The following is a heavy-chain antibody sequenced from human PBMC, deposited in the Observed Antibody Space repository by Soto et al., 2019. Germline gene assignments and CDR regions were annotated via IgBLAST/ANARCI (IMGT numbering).Heavy chain of an antibody. CDR3: ARPKSYYYDIVGVPDAFDI. J-gene: IGHJ3*02. CDR2: ISAYNGNT. CDR1: GYTFTSYG. V-gene: IGHV1-18*01. D-gene: IGHD3-22*01. Sequence: ASVKVSCKASGYTFTSYGISWVRQAPGQGLEWMGWISAYNGNTNYAQKLQGRVTMTTDTSTSTAYMELRSLRSDDTAVYYCARPKSYYYDIVGVPDAFDIWGQGTMVTVSS.